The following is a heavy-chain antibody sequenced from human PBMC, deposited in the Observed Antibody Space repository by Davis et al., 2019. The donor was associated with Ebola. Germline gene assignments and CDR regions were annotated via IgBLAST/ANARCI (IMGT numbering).Heavy chain of an antibody. V-gene: IGHV3-7*01. D-gene: IGHD6-19*01. Sequence: GESLKISCAASGFTFSGYWMSWVRQAPGEGLERVANIKQDGSERYYVDSVKGRFTISRDNAKNSVYLQMNSLRAEDTALYYCARVRREGSGWPFYYFDYWGQGTLVTVSS. CDR3: ARVRREGSGWPFYYFDY. CDR1: GFTFSGYW. J-gene: IGHJ4*02. CDR2: IKQDGSER.